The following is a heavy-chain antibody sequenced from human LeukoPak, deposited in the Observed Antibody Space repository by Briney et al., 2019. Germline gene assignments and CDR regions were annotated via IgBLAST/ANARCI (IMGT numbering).Heavy chain of an antibody. CDR1: GYTFTSDD. J-gene: IGHJ4*02. Sequence: GASVKVSCKTSGYTFTSDDINWVRQATGQGLEWMGWMNPNSGNTGYAQKFQGRVTMTRNTSISTAYMELSSLRSEDTAIYYCAREGISGLDYWGQGTLVTVSS. D-gene: IGHD3/OR15-3a*01. CDR2: MNPNSGNT. CDR3: AREGISGLDY. V-gene: IGHV1-8*01.